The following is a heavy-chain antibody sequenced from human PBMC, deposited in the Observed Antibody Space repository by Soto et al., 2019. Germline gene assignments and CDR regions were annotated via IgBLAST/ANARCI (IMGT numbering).Heavy chain of an antibody. CDR3: ARQENDFWSGYYLDV. V-gene: IGHV5-51*01. CDR2: IYPGDSDT. D-gene: IGHD3-3*01. Sequence: GESLKISCKASGYSFTTYWIGWVRQMPGKGLEWMGIIYPGDSDTKYSPSLQGQVSISADTSISTAYLQWTSLKASDTAMYYCARQENDFWSGYYLDVWGQGTTVTVSS. CDR1: GYSFTTYW. J-gene: IGHJ6*02.